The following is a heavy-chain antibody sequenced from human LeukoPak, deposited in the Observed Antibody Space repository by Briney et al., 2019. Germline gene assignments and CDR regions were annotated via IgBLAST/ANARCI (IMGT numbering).Heavy chain of an antibody. J-gene: IGHJ4*02. D-gene: IGHD3-3*01. V-gene: IGHV3-74*01. CDR3: ARGPPYYDFWSGYSDY. Sequence: GGSLRLSCVASGFTFSSYWMHWVRQAPGKGLVWVSRINSDGSSTSYADSVKGRFTISRDNAKNTLYLQMNSLRAEDTAVYYCARGPPYYDFWSGYSDYWGQGTLVTVSS. CDR2: INSDGSST. CDR1: GFTFSSYW.